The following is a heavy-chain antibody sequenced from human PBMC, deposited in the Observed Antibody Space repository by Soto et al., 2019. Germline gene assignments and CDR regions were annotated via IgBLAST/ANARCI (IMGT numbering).Heavy chain of an antibody. J-gene: IGHJ3*02. CDR1: GGSSSSSTYS. Sequence: PSETLSLTCTASGGSSSSSTYSWGWIRQPPGKGLEWIGSMHYSGATYYNPSLKSRVSISVDTSKSQLSLKLTFVTAADTAVYYCARGRYYYDAPRAADAFDIWGQGTMVTVSS. D-gene: IGHD3-22*01. CDR3: ARGRYYYDAPRAADAFDI. CDR2: MHYSGAT. V-gene: IGHV4-39*01.